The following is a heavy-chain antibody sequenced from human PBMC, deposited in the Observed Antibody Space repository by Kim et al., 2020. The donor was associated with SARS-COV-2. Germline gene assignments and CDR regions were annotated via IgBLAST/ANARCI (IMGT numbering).Heavy chain of an antibody. CDR1: GFTFSSYS. J-gene: IGHJ6*02. D-gene: IGHD3-10*01. V-gene: IGHV3-21*01. CDR2: ISSSSSYI. CDR3: ARDLKESLWFGELSYYGMDV. Sequence: GGSLRLSCAASGFTFSSYSMNWVRQAPGKGLEWVSSISSSSSYIYYADSVKGRFTISRDNAKNSLYLQMNSLRAEDTAVYYCARDLKESLWFGELSYYGMDVWGQGTTVTVSS.